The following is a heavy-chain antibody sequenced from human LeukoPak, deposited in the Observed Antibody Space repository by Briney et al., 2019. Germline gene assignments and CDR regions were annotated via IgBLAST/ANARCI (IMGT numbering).Heavy chain of an antibody. CDR1: GYTFTGYQ. CDR3: AKGGSSGWSTADY. Sequence: ASVKVSCKASGYTFTGYQMHWVRQAPGQGLEWMGWTNPNSGGTNYAQKFQGRVTMTSDTSKSTAYMELSRLRSDDTAVYYCAKGGSSGWSTADYWGQGTLVTVSS. V-gene: IGHV1-2*02. CDR2: TNPNSGGT. J-gene: IGHJ4*02. D-gene: IGHD6-19*01.